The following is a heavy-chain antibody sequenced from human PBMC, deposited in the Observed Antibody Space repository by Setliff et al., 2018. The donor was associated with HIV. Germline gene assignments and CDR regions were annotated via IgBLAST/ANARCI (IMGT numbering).Heavy chain of an antibody. CDR1: GLIFSSYA. CDR3: SALKGYSYGRGCFDP. J-gene: IGHJ5*02. V-gene: IGHV3-30*01. D-gene: IGHD5-18*01. CDR2: MSYDGNNK. Sequence: GGSLRLSCAASGLIFSSYAMHWVRQAPGKGLEWVAVMSYDGNNKYYADSVKVRFTISRDNSKNTLFLQMNSLRPEDTAVYYCSALKGYSYGRGCFDPWGQGTLVTVSS.